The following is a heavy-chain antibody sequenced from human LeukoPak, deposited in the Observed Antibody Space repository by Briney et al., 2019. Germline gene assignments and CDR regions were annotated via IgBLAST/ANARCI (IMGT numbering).Heavy chain of an antibody. Sequence: GRSLRLSCAASGFTFYDYAMHWVRQAPGKGLEWVSGISWNSGSIGYADSVKGRFTISRDNAKNSLYLQMNSLRAEDTALYYCAKDIGSSWYGSFDYWGQGTLVTVSS. D-gene: IGHD6-13*01. CDR3: AKDIGSSWYGSFDY. V-gene: IGHV3-9*01. J-gene: IGHJ4*02. CDR2: ISWNSGSI. CDR1: GFTFYDYA.